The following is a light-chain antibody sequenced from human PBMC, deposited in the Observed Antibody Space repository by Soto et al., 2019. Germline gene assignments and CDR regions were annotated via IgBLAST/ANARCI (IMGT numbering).Light chain of an antibody. CDR3: QHYNSYPLT. V-gene: IGKV1-5*03. J-gene: IGKJ4*01. Sequence: DIQMTQSPSTLSASVGDRVTITCRASQSISSWLAWYQQKPGKAPTVLIYKASSLERGVPARFSGSGSGTEFTLTISSLQPDDSATYYCQHYNSYPLTFGGGTKVEI. CDR1: QSISSW. CDR2: KAS.